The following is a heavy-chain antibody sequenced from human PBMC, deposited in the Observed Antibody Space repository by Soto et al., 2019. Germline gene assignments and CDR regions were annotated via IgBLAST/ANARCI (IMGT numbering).Heavy chain of an antibody. CDR3: AKDVTSHGPRGYSSSWYGWFDP. Sequence: EVQLLESGGGLVQPGGSLRLFCAASGFTFSSHVMSWVRQAPGRGLEWVAAASARNTNTYYADSVKGRFTISRDNPKSTVYLQLDSLRVEDTAVYHCAKDVTSHGPRGYSSSWYGWFDPWGQGTLVVVSS. CDR1: GFTFSSHV. J-gene: IGHJ5*02. D-gene: IGHD6-13*01. V-gene: IGHV3-23*01. CDR2: ASARNTNT.